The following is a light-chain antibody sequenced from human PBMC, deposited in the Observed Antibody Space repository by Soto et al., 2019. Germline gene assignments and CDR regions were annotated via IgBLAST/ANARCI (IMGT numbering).Light chain of an antibody. CDR1: SSNVGADYD. J-gene: IGLJ3*02. CDR3: QSYDSSLSAWV. Sequence: QLVLTQPPSVSGAPGQRVTISCTGSSSNVGADYDVHWYQQLPGTAPKLLIFDNSNRPSGVPDRFSGSRSGTSASLAITGLQDEDEADYYCQSYDSSLSAWVFGGGTKVTVL. CDR2: DNS. V-gene: IGLV1-40*01.